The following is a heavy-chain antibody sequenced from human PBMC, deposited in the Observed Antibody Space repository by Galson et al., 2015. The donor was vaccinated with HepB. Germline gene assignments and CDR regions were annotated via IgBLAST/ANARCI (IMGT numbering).Heavy chain of an antibody. J-gene: IGHJ4*02. CDR2: ISSSGNTI. V-gene: IGHV3-48*02. Sequence: SLRLSCAAPGFTFSSYSMIWVRQAPGKGLEWISYISSSGNTIYYADSVKGRFTTSRDSAKKSLFLQMNSLRDEDTAVYYCARSLYSWEFPGALTDYWGQGTLVTVSS. D-gene: IGHD3-10*01. CDR3: ARSLYSWEFPGALTDY. CDR1: GFTFSSYS.